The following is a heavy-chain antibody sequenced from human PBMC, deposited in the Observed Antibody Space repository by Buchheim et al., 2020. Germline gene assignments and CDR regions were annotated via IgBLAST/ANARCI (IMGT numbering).Heavy chain of an antibody. D-gene: IGHD6-19*01. J-gene: IGHJ1*01. Sequence: QVQLVESGGGVVQPGRSLRLSCVGSGFTFSIYGIHWVRRAPGKGLEWVSAISSDGHNQYYVDSVKGRFTISREDSKNTLNWQMNSLRDEDTAVYYCVRDETYSSGWYAVGLWGQGTL. CDR3: VRDETYSSGWYAVGL. CDR1: GFTFSIYG. CDR2: ISSDGHNQ. V-gene: IGHV3-30*03.